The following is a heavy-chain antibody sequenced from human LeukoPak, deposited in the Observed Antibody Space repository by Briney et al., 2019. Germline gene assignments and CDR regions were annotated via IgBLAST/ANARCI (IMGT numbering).Heavy chain of an antibody. CDR3: ARDDCSSISCYHNWFDP. V-gene: IGHV3-7*01. J-gene: IGHJ5*02. D-gene: IGHD2-2*01. Sequence: GGSLRLSCAASGFTFSSYWMSWVRQAPGKGLEWVANIKQDGSEKYYVDSVKGRFTISRDNAKNSLYLQMNSLRAEDTAVYYCARDDCSSISCYHNWFDPWGRGTLVTVSS. CDR2: IKQDGSEK. CDR1: GFTFSSYW.